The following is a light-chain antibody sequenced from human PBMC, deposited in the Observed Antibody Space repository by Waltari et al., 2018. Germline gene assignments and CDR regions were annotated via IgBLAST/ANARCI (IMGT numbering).Light chain of an antibody. CDR2: AAS. CDR1: QYISTY. Sequence: DFQITQSPSSLSASVGDRVTITCRASQYISTYLNWYQQKPGKGPKLLIYAASTLQSGVPSRFSGSGSGTDSNFTISSLQLEDFATYYGQQSYDTPRTFGQGTKVEVK. V-gene: IGKV1-39*01. CDR3: QQSYDTPRT. J-gene: IGKJ1*01.